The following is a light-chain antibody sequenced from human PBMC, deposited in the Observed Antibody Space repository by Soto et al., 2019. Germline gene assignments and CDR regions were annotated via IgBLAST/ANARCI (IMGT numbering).Light chain of an antibody. J-gene: IGKJ2*01. CDR3: QQYHSYPYT. CDR1: QSISSW. Sequence: DIQMTQSPSTLSASVGDRVTITCRASQSISSWLAWYQQKPGKAPKVLISKASTLQSGVPSRFSGSRSATEFTLTVSSLQPDDFATYYCQQYHSYPYTFGQGNKL. CDR2: KAS. V-gene: IGKV1-5*03.